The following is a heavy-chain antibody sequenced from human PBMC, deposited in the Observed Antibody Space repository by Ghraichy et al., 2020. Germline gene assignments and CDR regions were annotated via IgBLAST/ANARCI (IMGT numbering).Heavy chain of an antibody. CDR3: ARAPRYDILTGYLLGGLDH. CDR2: LYYSGST. J-gene: IGHJ4*02. D-gene: IGHD3-9*01. Sequence: SETLSLTCTVSGGSISSYYWTWIRQPPGKGLEWIGYLYYSGSTNYNPSLKSRVTISVDTSKNQFSLKLSSVTAADTAVYYCARAPRYDILTGYLLGGLDHWGQGTLVTVSS. V-gene: IGHV4-59*08. CDR1: GGSISSYY.